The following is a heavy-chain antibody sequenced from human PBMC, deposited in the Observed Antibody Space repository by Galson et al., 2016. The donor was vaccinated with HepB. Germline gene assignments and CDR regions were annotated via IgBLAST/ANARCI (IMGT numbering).Heavy chain of an antibody. D-gene: IGHD4-11*01. CDR3: ARFLTVTTNWYFDL. V-gene: IGHV1-18*01. CDR1: GYTFTKHG. CDR2: ISTSNGNT. J-gene: IGHJ2*01. Sequence: SVKVSCKAVGYTFTKHGLIWVRQAPGQGLEWMGWISTSNGNTHYAQNLQGRVTMTTDTSTTTAYMELRSLRSDDTAVYYCARFLTVTTNWYFDLWGRGTLVTVSS.